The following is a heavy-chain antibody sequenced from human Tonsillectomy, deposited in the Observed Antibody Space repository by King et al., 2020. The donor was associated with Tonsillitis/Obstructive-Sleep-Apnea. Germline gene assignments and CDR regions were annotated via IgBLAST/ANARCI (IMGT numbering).Heavy chain of an antibody. Sequence: VQLVESGGGLVQPGGSLRLSCSASGFPFSSYAIHWVRQSPGKGLEYVSAISSNGGSTYYSDSVKGRFTSSRDNSKNTLYLQMSSLRAEDTAVYYCVNRTVTGDAFDIWGQGTVVTVSS. CDR3: VNRTVTGDAFDI. CDR1: GFPFSSYA. J-gene: IGHJ3*02. D-gene: IGHD4-17*01. V-gene: IGHV3-64D*06. CDR2: ISSNGGST.